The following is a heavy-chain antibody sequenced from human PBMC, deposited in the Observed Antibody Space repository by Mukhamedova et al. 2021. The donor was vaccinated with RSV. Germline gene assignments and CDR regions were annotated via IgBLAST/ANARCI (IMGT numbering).Heavy chain of an antibody. CDR2: IYYSGST. D-gene: IGHD6-19*01. CDR3: ARGQYSSLRRGFDP. J-gene: IGHJ5*02. V-gene: IGHV4-59*01. Sequence: IRQPPGKGLEWIGYIYYSGSTNYNPSLKSRVTISVDTSKNQFSLKLSSVTAADTAVYYFARGQYSSLRRGFDPWGQGTLVTVPP.